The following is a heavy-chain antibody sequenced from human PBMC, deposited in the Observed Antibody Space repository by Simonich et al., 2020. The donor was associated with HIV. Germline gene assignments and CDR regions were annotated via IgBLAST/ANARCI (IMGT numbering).Heavy chain of an antibody. CDR3: ARSTYYYNSGSYYRADYFDY. Sequence: QVQLQESGPGLVKPSETLSLTCAVSGYSISAGYYWGWIRQPPGKGLEWIGSMYHRGATSSNPSLKSRVTISIATSKNQFSLKLSSVTAADTAMYYCARSTYYYNSGSYYRADYFDYWGQGTLVTVSS. CDR2: MYHRGAT. D-gene: IGHD3-10*01. J-gene: IGHJ4*02. V-gene: IGHV4-38-2*01. CDR1: GYSISAGYY.